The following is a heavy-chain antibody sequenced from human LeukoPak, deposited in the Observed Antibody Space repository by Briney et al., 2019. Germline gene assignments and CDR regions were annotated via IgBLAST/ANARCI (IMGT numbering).Heavy chain of an antibody. J-gene: IGHJ4*02. CDR2: ISGSGDRK. CDR3: AKDRSGYGYGY. V-gene: IGHV3-23*01. CDR1: GFIFSSYA. Sequence: GGSLRLSCAASGFIFSSYAMSWVRQAPGKGLEWVSAISGSGDRKYYADSVKGRFTISRDNSKNTLYLQMNSLRAEDTAVYYCAKDRSGYGYGYWGQGTLVTVSS. D-gene: IGHD5-18*01.